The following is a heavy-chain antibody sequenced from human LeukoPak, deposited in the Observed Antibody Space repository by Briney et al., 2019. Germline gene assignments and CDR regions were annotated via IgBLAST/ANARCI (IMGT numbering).Heavy chain of an antibody. J-gene: IGHJ3*02. V-gene: IGHV4-34*01. D-gene: IGHD3-10*01. CDR3: ARSGDAFDI. Sequence: SETLSLTCAVYGGSFSGYYWSWIRQPPGKGLEWIGEINHSGSTNYNPSLKSRVTISVDTSKNQFSLKLSSVTAADTAVYYCARSGDAFDIWGQRTMVTVSS. CDR2: INHSGST. CDR1: GGSFSGYY.